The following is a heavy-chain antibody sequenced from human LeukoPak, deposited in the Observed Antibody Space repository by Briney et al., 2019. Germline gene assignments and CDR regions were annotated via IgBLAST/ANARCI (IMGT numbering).Heavy chain of an antibody. V-gene: IGHV4-59*08. D-gene: IGHD3-10*01. CDR3: ARLAYGSGSYYSGPYDY. CDR1: GGSISSYY. J-gene: IGHJ4*02. Sequence: SETLSLTRTVSGGSISSYYWSWIRQPPGKGLEWIWYIYYSGSTNYNPSLKSRVTISVDTSKNQFSLKLSSVTAADTAVYYCARLAYGSGSYYSGPYDYWGQGTLVTVSS. CDR2: IYYSGST.